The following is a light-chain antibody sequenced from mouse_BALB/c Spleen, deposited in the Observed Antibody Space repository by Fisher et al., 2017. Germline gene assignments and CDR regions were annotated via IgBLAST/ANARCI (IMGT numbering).Light chain of an antibody. V-gene: IGKV4-57*01. CDR2: STS. J-gene: IGKJ2*01. Sequence: IVLTQTPAIMSASPGEKVTMTCSASSSVSYMHWFQQKPGTSPKLWIYSTSNLASGVPARFSGSGSGTSYSLTISRMEAEDAATYYCQQYHSYPYTFGGGTKLEIK. CDR1: SSVSY. CDR3: QQYHSYPYT.